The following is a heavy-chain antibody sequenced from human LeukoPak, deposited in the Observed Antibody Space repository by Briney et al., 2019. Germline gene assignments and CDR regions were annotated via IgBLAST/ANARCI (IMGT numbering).Heavy chain of an antibody. CDR3: AKDRRPTVSGGYFDL. J-gene: IGHJ2*01. D-gene: IGHD3-10*01. V-gene: IGHV3-9*01. CDR1: GSTFDDYA. Sequence: HPGRSLRLSCAASGSTFDDYAMHWVRQAPGKGLEWVSGISWNSGHKGYADSVKGRFTISRDNAKNSLYLRMNSLRAEDTALYYCAKDRRPTVSGGYFDLWGRGTLVIVSS. CDR2: ISWNSGHK.